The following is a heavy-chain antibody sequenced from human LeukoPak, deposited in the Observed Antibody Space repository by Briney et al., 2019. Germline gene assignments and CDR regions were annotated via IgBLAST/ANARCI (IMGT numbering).Heavy chain of an antibody. Sequence: GGSLRLSCAASGFTFSSYSMNWVRQAPGKGLEWVSSISSSSSYIYYADSVKGRFTISRDNAKNSLYLQMNSLRAEDTAVYYCAKFESGSAFYYYYGMDVWGQGTTVTVSS. CDR3: AKFESGSAFYYYYGMDV. V-gene: IGHV3-21*04. D-gene: IGHD5-12*01. CDR1: GFTFSSYS. CDR2: ISSSSSYI. J-gene: IGHJ6*02.